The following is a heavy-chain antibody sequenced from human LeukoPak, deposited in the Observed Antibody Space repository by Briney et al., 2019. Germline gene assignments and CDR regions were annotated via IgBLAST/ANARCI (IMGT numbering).Heavy chain of an antibody. Sequence: SETLSLTCAVYGGSFSGYYWSWIRQPPGKGLEWIGEINHSGSTNYNPSLKSRVTISVDPSRNQFSLKLSSVTAADTAVYYCARAKAARPFIDVWGKGTTVTVSS. CDR1: GGSFSGYY. CDR3: ARAKAARPFIDV. J-gene: IGHJ6*03. CDR2: INHSGST. D-gene: IGHD6-6*01. V-gene: IGHV4-34*01.